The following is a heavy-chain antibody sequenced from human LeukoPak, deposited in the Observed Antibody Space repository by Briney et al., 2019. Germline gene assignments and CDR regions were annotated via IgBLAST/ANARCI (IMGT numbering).Heavy chain of an antibody. CDR2: ISSSSRYI. CDR3: ARELYCSSTSCFGYYFDY. J-gene: IGHJ4*02. Sequence: GGSLRLSCAASGFTFSSYSMNWVRQAPGKGLEWVSSISSSSRYIYYADSVKGRFTISRDNAKNSLYLQMNSLRAEDTAVYHCARELYCSSTSCFGYYFDYWGQGTLVTVSS. V-gene: IGHV3-21*01. D-gene: IGHD2-2*01. CDR1: GFTFSSYS.